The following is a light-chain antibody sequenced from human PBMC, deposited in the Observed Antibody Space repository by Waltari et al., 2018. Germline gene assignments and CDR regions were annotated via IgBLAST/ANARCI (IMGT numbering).Light chain of an antibody. CDR3: LQDFKYPLT. Sequence: AIQMTQSPSSLSASLGDRVTIACRASQDIRNDLAWYQQKSGSAPKLLIYGSSSLHTGVPSRFSGSGSGTDFSLTISGLQPEDFATYYCLQDFKYPLTIGGGTKVEIK. CDR2: GSS. J-gene: IGKJ4*01. V-gene: IGKV1-6*01. CDR1: QDIRND.